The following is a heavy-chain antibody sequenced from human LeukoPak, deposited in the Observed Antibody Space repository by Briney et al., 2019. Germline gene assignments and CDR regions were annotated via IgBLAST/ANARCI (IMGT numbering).Heavy chain of an antibody. V-gene: IGHV3-21*01. Sequence: GGSLRLSCAASGFTFSSYSMNCVRQAPGKGLEWVSSISSSSSYIYYADSVKGRFTISRDNAKNSLYLQMNSLRAEDTAVYYCARGPSTSSSWPNWFDPWGQGTLVTVSS. CDR1: GFTFSSYS. J-gene: IGHJ5*02. D-gene: IGHD6-13*01. CDR3: ARGPSTSSSWPNWFDP. CDR2: ISSSSSYI.